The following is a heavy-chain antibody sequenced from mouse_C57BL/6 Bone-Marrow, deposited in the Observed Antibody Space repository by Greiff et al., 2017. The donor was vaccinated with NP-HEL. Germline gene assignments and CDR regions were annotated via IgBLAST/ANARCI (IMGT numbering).Heavy chain of an antibody. Sequence: EVKLMESEGGLVQPGSSMKLSCTASGFTFSDYYMAWVRQVPEKGLEWVANINYDGSSTYYLDSLKSRFIISRDNAKNILYLQMSSLKSEDTATYYCAREGDGPDVWGTGTTVTVSS. CDR1: GFTFSDYY. CDR3: AREGDGPDV. J-gene: IGHJ1*03. CDR2: INYDGSST. V-gene: IGHV5-16*01. D-gene: IGHD2-3*01.